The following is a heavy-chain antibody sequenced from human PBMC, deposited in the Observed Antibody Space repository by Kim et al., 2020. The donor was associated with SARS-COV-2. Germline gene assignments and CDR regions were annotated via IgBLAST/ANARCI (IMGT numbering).Heavy chain of an antibody. Sequence: VKGRFTISRDNSKNTLYLQMNSLRAEDTAVYYCARVGTLYCSSTSCFPDYWGQGTLVTVSS. CDR3: ARVGTLYCSSTSCFPDY. D-gene: IGHD2-2*01. V-gene: IGHV3-53*01. J-gene: IGHJ4*02.